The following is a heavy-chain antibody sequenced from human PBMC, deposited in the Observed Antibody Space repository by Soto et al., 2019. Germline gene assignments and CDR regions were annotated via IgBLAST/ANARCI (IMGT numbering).Heavy chain of an antibody. CDR2: IYSGGST. CDR3: ARGRDYGDYDFYH. V-gene: IGHV3-66*01. D-gene: IGHD4-17*01. CDR1: GFTVSSNY. J-gene: IGHJ4*02. Sequence: EVQLVESGGGLVQPGGSLRLSCAASGFTVSSNYMSWVRQAPGKGLEWVSVIYSGGSTYYADSVKGRFTISRDNSKNTLYLQMNSLRAEDTAVYYCARGRDYGDYDFYHWGQGTLVTVSS.